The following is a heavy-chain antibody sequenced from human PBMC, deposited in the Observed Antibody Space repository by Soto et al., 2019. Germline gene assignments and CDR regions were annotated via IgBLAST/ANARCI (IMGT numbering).Heavy chain of an antibody. CDR3: AKGGYCSGGSCYGSYFDY. J-gene: IGHJ4*02. CDR2: ISWNSGSI. D-gene: IGHD2-15*01. V-gene: IGHV3-9*01. Sequence: EVQLVESGGGLVQPGRSLRLSCAASGFTFDDYAMHWVRQAPGKGLEWVSGISWNSGSIGYAVSVKGRFTISKDNAKNSLYLQMNSLGAENTALDYCAKGGYCSGGSCYGSYFDYWGQGTLVTVSS. CDR1: GFTFDDYA.